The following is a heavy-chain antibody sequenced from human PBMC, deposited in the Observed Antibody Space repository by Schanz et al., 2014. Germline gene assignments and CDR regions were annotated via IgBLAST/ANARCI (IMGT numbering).Heavy chain of an antibody. V-gene: IGHV3-7*01. D-gene: IGHD1-1*01. Sequence: EVQLVESGGGLVQPGGSLRLSCTASGFTFSDYCMSWVRQAPGKGLEWVANIKKDGSEKYYVDSVKGRFTISRDNAKNSLFLQMNSLRPEDTAVYYCARGRVLESWGQGTLVTVSS. CDR2: IKKDGSEK. CDR1: GFTFSDYC. J-gene: IGHJ5*02. CDR3: ARGRVLES.